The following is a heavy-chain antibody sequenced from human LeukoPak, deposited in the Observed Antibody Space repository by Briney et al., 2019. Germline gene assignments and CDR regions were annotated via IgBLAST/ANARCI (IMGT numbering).Heavy chain of an antibody. CDR2: ISTSSNRI. CDR1: GFTFSSYG. Sequence: GGSLRLSCAASGFTFSSYGMNWVRQAPGKGLEWVSYISTSSNRIDYADSVKGRFTMSRGNAKNLLYLQMNSLRDEDTAMYYCARVSAPGTSGWYFGYWGQGTLVTVSS. V-gene: IGHV3-48*02. J-gene: IGHJ4*02. D-gene: IGHD6-19*01. CDR3: ARVSAPGTSGWYFGY.